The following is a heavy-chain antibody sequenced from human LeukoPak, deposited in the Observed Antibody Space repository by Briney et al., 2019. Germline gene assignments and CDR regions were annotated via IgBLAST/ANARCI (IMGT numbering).Heavy chain of an antibody. V-gene: IGHV4-34*01. CDR2: INHSGST. Sequence: SETLSLTCAVYGGSFSGYYWSWIRQPPGKGLEWIGEINHSGSTNYNPSLKSRVTISVDTSKNQFSLKLSSVTAADTAVYYCARGLGIAVARWLDPWGQGTLVTVSS. CDR3: ARGLGIAVARWLDP. CDR1: GGSFSGYY. D-gene: IGHD6-19*01. J-gene: IGHJ5*02.